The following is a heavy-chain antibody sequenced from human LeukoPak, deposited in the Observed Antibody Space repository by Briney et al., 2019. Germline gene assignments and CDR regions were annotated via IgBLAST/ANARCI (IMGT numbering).Heavy chain of an antibody. Sequence: GGSLRLSCAASGFTFSGSAMHWVRQASGKGLEWVGRIRNKTNSYATAYTASVKGRFTISRDDSKNTAYLQMNSLKTEDTAVYYCTRYSSSDNWFDPWGQGTLVTVSS. V-gene: IGHV3-73*01. CDR1: GFTFSGSA. J-gene: IGHJ5*02. D-gene: IGHD6-6*01. CDR3: TRYSSSDNWFDP. CDR2: IRNKTNSYAT.